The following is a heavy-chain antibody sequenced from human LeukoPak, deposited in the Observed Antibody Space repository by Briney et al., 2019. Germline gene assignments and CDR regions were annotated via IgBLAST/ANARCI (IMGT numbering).Heavy chain of an antibody. D-gene: IGHD3-3*01. V-gene: IGHV3-74*01. CDR1: GFTFSSYW. CDR2: INSDGSIT. J-gene: IGHJ4*02. CDR3: ARVSTHYDFWSGYYSPHYFDY. Sequence: PGGSLRLSCATSGFTFSSYWMHWVRQVPGRGLVWVSRINSDGSITDYADSVKGRFTIARDTAQNTLHLQMNSLRVEDTAVYYCARVSTHYDFWSGYYSPHYFDYWGQGTLVTVSS.